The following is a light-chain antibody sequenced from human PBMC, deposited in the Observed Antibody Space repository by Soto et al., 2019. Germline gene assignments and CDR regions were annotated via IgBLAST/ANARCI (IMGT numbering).Light chain of an antibody. CDR2: KAS. J-gene: IGKJ1*01. V-gene: IGKV1-5*03. Sequence: DIQMTQSPSTVSASVGDRVTITCRASQSISSWLAWYQQKPGKAPKHLIFKASSLESGVPSRFSGSGSGTDFTLTISSLQPDDFATYYCQQYNTYSRTFGQGTKVEIK. CDR3: QQYNTYSRT. CDR1: QSISSW.